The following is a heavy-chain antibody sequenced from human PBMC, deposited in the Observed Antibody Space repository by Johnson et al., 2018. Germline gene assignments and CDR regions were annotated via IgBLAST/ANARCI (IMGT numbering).Heavy chain of an antibody. CDR1: GGSINNYY. CDR3: ARYGQGGYPFDI. Sequence: QVQLQESGPGLVKPSETLSLTCTVSGGSINNYYWGWIRQPPGKGLEWIGYLFYTGRTNYKPSLQSRLTISVDASKNQISLEMSSVTAADTAVYYSARYGQGGYPFDIWGQGTLVTVSS. J-gene: IGHJ3*02. V-gene: IGHV4-59*01. CDR2: LFYTGRT. D-gene: IGHD2-15*01.